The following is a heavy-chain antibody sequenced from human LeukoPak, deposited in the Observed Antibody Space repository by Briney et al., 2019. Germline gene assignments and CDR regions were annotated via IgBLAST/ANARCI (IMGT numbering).Heavy chain of an antibody. V-gene: IGHV3-30*02. D-gene: IGHD3-10*01. CDR1: GFTFRNYG. J-gene: IGHJ2*01. CDR2: IRYDGSDT. CDR3: TKDALARDFDL. Sequence: PGGSLRLSCAASGFTFRNYGFHWVRQAPGKGLEWVAFIRYDGSDTYYADPVKGRFIISRDNSKSTLYLEMNSLRDDDTALYFCTKDALARDFDLWGRGTLVAVSS.